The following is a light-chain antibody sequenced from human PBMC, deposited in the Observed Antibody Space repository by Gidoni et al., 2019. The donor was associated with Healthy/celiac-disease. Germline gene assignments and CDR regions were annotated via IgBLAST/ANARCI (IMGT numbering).Light chain of an antibody. Sequence: QSALTQPASVSGSPGQSITISCTGTSSDVCGYNYVSGYQQHPVKAPKLMIYDVSNRPSGVSNRFSGSKSGNTASLTISGLQAEDEADYYCSSYTSSSPVVFGGGTKLTVL. CDR1: SSDVCGYNY. CDR2: DVS. CDR3: SSYTSSSPVV. J-gene: IGLJ2*01. V-gene: IGLV2-14*03.